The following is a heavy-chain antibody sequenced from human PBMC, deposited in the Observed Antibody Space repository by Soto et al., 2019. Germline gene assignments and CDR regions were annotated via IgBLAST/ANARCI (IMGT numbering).Heavy chain of an antibody. CDR1: GFTFSSYG. D-gene: IGHD1-7*01. V-gene: IGHV3-23*01. CDR3: AKDRRAGGNYGFYSDF. Sequence: EVQLLESGGGLVQPGGSLRLSCAASGFTFSSYGMTWVGQAPGKGLEWVSFSSATGAGTYYADAVKGRFTISRDNSKYTLYLQMTSLRADDTAVYYCAKDRRAGGNYGFYSDFWGQGALVIVSS. J-gene: IGHJ4*02. CDR2: SSATGAGT.